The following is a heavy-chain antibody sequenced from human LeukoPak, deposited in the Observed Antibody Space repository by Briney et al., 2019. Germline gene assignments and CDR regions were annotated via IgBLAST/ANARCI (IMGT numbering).Heavy chain of an antibody. CDR2: ISGSGGST. CDR1: GFTFSSYA. V-gene: IGHV3-23*01. Sequence: PGGSLRLSCAASGFTFSSYAMSWVRQAPGKGLEWVSAISGSGGSTYYADSVKGRFTISRDNSKNTLYLQMNSLRAEDTAVYYCARDPLATITDPFHFDYWGQGTLVTASS. J-gene: IGHJ4*02. CDR3: ARDPLATITDPFHFDY. D-gene: IGHD5-12*01.